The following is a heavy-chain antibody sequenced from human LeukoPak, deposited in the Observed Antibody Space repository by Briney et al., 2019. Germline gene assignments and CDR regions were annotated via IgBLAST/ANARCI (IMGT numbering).Heavy chain of an antibody. CDR2: MNQDGSEK. Sequence: GGSLRLSCAASGFTFSTYWMSWVRQAPGKGLEWVANMNQDGSEKYYVDSVKGRFTISRDNAKNSLYLQMNSLKAEDTAVYYCANGKYFDYWGQGTLVAVSS. D-gene: IGHD1-26*01. V-gene: IGHV3-7*01. J-gene: IGHJ4*02. CDR1: GFTFSTYW. CDR3: ANGKYFDY.